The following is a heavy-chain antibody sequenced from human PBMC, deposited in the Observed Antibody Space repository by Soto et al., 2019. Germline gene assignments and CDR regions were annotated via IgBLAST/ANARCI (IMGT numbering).Heavy chain of an antibody. Sequence: GGSLRLSCAASGFTFSSYAMHWVRQAPGKGLEWVAVISYDGSNKYYADSVKGRFTISRDNSKNTLYLQMNSLRAEDTAVYYCAKVPIGYAPLDYWGQGTLVTVSS. V-gene: IGHV3-30-3*01. J-gene: IGHJ4*02. CDR2: ISYDGSNK. CDR3: AKVPIGYAPLDY. D-gene: IGHD5-12*01. CDR1: GFTFSSYA.